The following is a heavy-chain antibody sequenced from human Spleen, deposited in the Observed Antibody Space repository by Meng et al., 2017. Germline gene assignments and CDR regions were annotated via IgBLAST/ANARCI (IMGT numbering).Heavy chain of an antibody. D-gene: IGHD3-10*01. CDR2: IYYSGST. CDR3: ARGTGAYYYGSGSYWNDAFDI. Sequence: SETLSLTCVVSVGSFSDYYWSWIRQPPGKGLEWIGYIYYSGSTHYNPSLKSRVTISVDTSKNQFSLKLSSVTAADTAVYYCARGTGAYYYGSGSYWNDAFDIWGQGTMVTVSS. J-gene: IGHJ3*02. CDR1: VGSFSDYY. V-gene: IGHV4-59*01.